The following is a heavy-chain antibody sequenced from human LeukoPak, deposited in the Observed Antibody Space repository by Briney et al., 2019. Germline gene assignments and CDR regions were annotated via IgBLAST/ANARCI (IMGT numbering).Heavy chain of an antibody. V-gene: IGHV4-59*12. Sequence: SETLSLTCTVSGGSISSYYWSWIRQPPGKGLEWIGYIYYSGSTNYNPSLKSRVTISVDTSKNQFSLKLGSVTAADTAVYYCARADGDFLPCDYWGQGTLVTVSS. CDR2: IYYSGST. CDR3: ARADGDFLPCDY. D-gene: IGHD4-17*01. J-gene: IGHJ4*02. CDR1: GGSISSYY.